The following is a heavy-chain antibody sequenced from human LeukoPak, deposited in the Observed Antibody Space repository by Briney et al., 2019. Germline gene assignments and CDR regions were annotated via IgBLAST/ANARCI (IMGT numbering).Heavy chain of an antibody. J-gene: IGHJ4*02. CDR2: IYSDGYT. Sequence: GGSLRLSCAVSGLIFSSNYMGWVRQTPGKGLEWVSTIYSDGYTYYASSVKGRFTISRDNSKKTLYLQMNSLRAEDTAVYYCTRGGAGYPFGFRGPGTLVTVSS. D-gene: IGHD3-3*01. V-gene: IGHV3-53*01. CDR3: TRGGAGYPFGF. CDR1: GLIFSSNY.